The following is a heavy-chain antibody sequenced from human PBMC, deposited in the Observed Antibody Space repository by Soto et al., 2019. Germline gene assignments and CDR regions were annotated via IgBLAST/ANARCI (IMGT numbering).Heavy chain of an antibody. D-gene: IGHD2-21*01. V-gene: IGHV3-30*03. CDR3: ATDIVRYPYGACDY. J-gene: IGHJ4*02. CDR1: GFTFNTYG. Sequence: QVQLVESGGAVVQPGKSLRLSCAASGFTFNTYGMYWVRQAQGKGLEWVAAISYDGSNKYHADSVKGRFTISRDNSKNTLYLQMNSLRVEDTAVYYCATDIVRYPYGACDYWGQGALVTVSS. CDR2: ISYDGSNK.